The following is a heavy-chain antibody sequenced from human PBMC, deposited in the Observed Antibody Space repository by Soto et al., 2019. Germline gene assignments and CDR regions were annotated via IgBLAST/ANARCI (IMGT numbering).Heavy chain of an antibody. Sequence: QVQLQESGPGLVKPSGTLSLTCAVFGDSIGSSHWWSWVRQPPGKGLEWIGEIYYNGATNYNPSLKSRVTIAVDVSKKQFSLMLYSVTAADTAIYYCARNGAWHVDSCGQGTLVTVSA. D-gene: IGHD2-8*01. CDR3: ARNGAWHVDS. V-gene: IGHV4-4*02. CDR1: GDSIGSSHW. J-gene: IGHJ4*02. CDR2: IYYNGAT.